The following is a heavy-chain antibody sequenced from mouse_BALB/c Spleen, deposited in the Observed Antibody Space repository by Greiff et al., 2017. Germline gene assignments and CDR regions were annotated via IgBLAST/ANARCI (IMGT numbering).Heavy chain of an antibody. V-gene: IGHV1-54*01. CDR3: ARSDCSSFAY. J-gene: IGHJ3*01. CDR2: INPGSGGT. CDR1: GYAFTNYL. D-gene: IGHD1-1*01. Sequence: VQLQQSGAELVRPGTSVKVSCKASGYAFTNYLIEWVKQRPGQGLEWIGVINPGSGGTNYNEKFKGKATLTADKSSSTAYMQLSSLTSDDSAVYFCARSDCSSFAYWGQGTLVTVSA.